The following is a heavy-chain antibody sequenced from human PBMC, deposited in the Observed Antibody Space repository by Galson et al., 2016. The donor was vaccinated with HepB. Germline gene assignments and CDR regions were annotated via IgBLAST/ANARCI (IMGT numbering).Heavy chain of an antibody. J-gene: IGHJ2*01. CDR2: IHTGNGAT. Sequence: SVKVSCKASGDTFTNYAVHWVRQAPGQWLEWMGWIHTGNGATKYSQKFQGRVTFTRDTSANIAYMELSSLRSEDTAVYYCTLGCSRTFCSPLRYFDLWGRGTLVTVSS. V-gene: IGHV1-3*04. D-gene: IGHD2-2*01. CDR3: TLGCSRTFCSPLRYFDL. CDR1: GDTFTNYA.